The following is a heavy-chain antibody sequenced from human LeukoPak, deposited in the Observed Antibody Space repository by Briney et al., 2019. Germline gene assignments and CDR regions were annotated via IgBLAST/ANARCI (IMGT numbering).Heavy chain of an antibody. CDR3: ARAAYITMSYYYYMDV. CDR2: IIPIFGTA. J-gene: IGHJ6*03. CDR1: GYTFTGYY. V-gene: IGHV1-69*05. D-gene: IGHD3-22*01. Sequence: ASVKVSCKASGYTFTGYYMHWVRQAPGQGLEWMGGIIPIFGTANYAQKFQGRVTITTDESTSTAYMELSSLRSEDTAVYYCARAAYITMSYYYYMDVWGKGTTVTVSS.